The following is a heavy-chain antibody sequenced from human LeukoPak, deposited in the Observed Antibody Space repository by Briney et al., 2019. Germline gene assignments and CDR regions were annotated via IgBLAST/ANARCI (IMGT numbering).Heavy chain of an antibody. CDR3: AKYEMDI. CDR2: INQDGNEN. J-gene: IGHJ6*02. V-gene: IGHV3-7*01. Sequence: GGSLRLSCAASGFTLKTFWMMWVRQAPGKGLEWVANINQDGNENYCMDSVKGRFTISRDNAKNSLYLQMNSLRAEDSAIYYCAKYEMDIWGQGTTVTVSS. D-gene: IGHD3-3*01. CDR1: GFTLKTFW.